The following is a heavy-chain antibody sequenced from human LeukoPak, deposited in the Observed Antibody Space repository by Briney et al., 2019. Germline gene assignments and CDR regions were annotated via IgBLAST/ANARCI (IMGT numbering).Heavy chain of an antibody. J-gene: IGHJ4*02. Sequence: ASVKVSCKASGGTFSSYAISWVRQTPGQGLEWMGRIIPILGIANYAQKFQGRVTITADKSTSTAYMELSSLRSEDTAVYYCARASIYDSSATLDYWGQGTLVTVSS. CDR1: GGTFSSYA. CDR3: ARASIYDSSATLDY. V-gene: IGHV1-69*04. CDR2: IIPILGIA. D-gene: IGHD3-22*01.